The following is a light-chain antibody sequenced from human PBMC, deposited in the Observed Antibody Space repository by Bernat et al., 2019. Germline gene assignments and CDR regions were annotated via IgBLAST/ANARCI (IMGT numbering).Light chain of an antibody. V-gene: IGKV1-39*01. J-gene: IGKJ2*01. CDR3: QQSYSTPMYT. Sequence: DIQMTQSPSSLSASVGDRVTITCRASQSISSYLNWYQQKPGKASKLLIYAASSLQSGVPSRFSCSGSGTDFTLTISSLQPEDFATYYCQQSYSTPMYTFGHGTKLEIK. CDR2: AAS. CDR1: QSISSY.